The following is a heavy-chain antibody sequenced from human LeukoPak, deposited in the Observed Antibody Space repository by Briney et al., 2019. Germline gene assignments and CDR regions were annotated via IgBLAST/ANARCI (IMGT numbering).Heavy chain of an antibody. J-gene: IGHJ3*02. V-gene: IGHV1-18*01. CDR3: ARVLVVSSDAFDI. Sequence: SGKVSCKTSGYTFTSYAISWVRQAPGQGLECMGWISTYTGNTDYAQKLQGRVTMTTGTSTSTAYMELRSLSSDDTAVYYCARVLVVSSDAFDIWGQGTMVTVSS. D-gene: IGHD3-22*01. CDR1: GYTFTSYA. CDR2: ISTYTGNT.